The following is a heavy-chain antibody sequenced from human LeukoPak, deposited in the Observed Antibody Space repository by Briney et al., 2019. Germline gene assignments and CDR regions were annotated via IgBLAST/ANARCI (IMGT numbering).Heavy chain of an antibody. J-gene: IGHJ5*01. D-gene: IGHD2-2*01. CDR2: ISSLGYTM. Sequence: GGSLRLSCAASGFIFSAFEMNWVRQAPGKGLEWVSYISSLGYTMYYADSVKGRFTISRDNSKNSLYLQMNSLRVEDTAVYYCARRAGNIVVVPAAMDSWGQGTLVTVSS. CDR1: GFIFSAFE. CDR3: ARRAGNIVVVPAAMDS. V-gene: IGHV3-48*03.